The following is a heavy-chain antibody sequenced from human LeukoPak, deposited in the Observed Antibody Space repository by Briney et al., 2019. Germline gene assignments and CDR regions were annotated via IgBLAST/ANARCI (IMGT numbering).Heavy chain of an antibody. V-gene: IGHV1-69*13. J-gene: IGHJ4*02. CDR3: ARSTVGGITLAY. CDR1: RGTFSSYG. CDR2: IIPIFGTA. D-gene: IGHD1-26*01. Sequence: ASVKVSCKASRGTFSSYGISWVRQAPGQGLEWMGGIIPIFGTANYAQKFQGRVTITADQSTGTAYMELSSLRSEDTAVYYCARSTVGGITLAYWGQGTLVTVSS.